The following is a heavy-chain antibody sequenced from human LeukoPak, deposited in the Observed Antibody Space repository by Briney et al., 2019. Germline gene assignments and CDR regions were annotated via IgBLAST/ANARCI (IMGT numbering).Heavy chain of an antibody. CDR2: INPKTGGT. J-gene: IGHJ4*02. D-gene: IGHD3-9*01. CDR3: ARDDLVPHFDWSQNGFDY. Sequence: ASVKVSCKASGYTFTDYFIHWVRQAPGQGLEWMGWINPKTGGTHYAQNFQGRVTMTRDTSIRTAYMELRRLRSDDTAVYYCARDDLVPHFDWSQNGFDYWGQGTLVTVSS. CDR1: GYTFTDYF. V-gene: IGHV1-2*02.